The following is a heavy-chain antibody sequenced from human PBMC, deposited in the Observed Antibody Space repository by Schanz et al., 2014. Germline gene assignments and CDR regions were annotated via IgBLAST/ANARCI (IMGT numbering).Heavy chain of an antibody. V-gene: IGHV4-31*03. D-gene: IGHD3-3*01. J-gene: IGHJ3*02. CDR2: IYKNGNT. CDR3: SRGGYYPGTFDI. CDR1: GGSISSGGYY. Sequence: QVQLQESGPGLVKPSQTLSLTCTVSGGSISSGGYYWTWIRQHPAKGLEWIGYIYKNGNTFYNPSLKSRVTISIDTSRTKFSLRLGSVTAAYTAVYHCSRGGYYPGTFDIWGQGTVVAVSS.